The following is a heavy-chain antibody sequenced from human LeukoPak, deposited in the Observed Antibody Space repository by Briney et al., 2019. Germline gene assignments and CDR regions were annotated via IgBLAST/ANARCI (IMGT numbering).Heavy chain of an antibody. Sequence: GESLKISCKGSGHTFTNNWIAWVRQMPGKGLEWMGSIYPNASYINYNPASQCQVTLSADKSINTAYLQWSSLKASDTATYYCAKNLITVAALSPFDYWGQGSLVTVSS. CDR2: IYPNASYI. J-gene: IGHJ4*02. D-gene: IGHD6-19*01. V-gene: IGHV5-51*01. CDR3: AKNLITVAALSPFDY. CDR1: GHTFTNNW.